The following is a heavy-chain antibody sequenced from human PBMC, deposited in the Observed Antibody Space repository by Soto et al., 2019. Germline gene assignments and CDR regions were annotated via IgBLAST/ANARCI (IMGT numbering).Heavy chain of an antibody. CDR1: XFTFSSYW. D-gene: IGHD6-13*01. CDR2: INSDGSST. Sequence: PGGSLRLSCAASXFTFSSYWMHWVRQAPGKGLVWVSRINSDGSSTSYADSVKGRFTISRDNAKNTLYLQMNSLRAEDTAVYYCARGSSWYNDAFDIWGQGTMVTVSS. CDR3: ARGSSWYNDAFDI. J-gene: IGHJ3*02. V-gene: IGHV3-74*01.